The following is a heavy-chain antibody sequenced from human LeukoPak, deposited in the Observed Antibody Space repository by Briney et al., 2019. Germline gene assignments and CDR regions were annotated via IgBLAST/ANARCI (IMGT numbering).Heavy chain of an antibody. D-gene: IGHD3-3*01. CDR3: AGSDYDFWSGYLGF. V-gene: IGHV1-2*07. CDR2: INAKRGGT. Sequence: GGSVRVSCMASGYTFTGYYMHWVRQVPGEGLEWMGWINAKRGGTNYAHKLQGRVTITRDTSITTAYLELSRLRSDDTAVYYCAGSDYDFWSGYLGFWCQGTMVTVSS. CDR1: GYTFTGYY. J-gene: IGHJ3*01.